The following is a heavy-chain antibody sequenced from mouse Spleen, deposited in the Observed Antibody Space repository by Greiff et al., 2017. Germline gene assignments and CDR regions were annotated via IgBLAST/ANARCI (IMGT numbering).Heavy chain of an antibody. D-gene: IGHD2-1*01. CDR1: GYTFTSYW. V-gene: IGHV1-69*01. Sequence: QVQLKQPGAELVMPGASVKLSCKASGYTFTSYWMHWVKQRPGQGLEWIGEIDPSDSYTNYNQKFKGKATLTVDKSSSTAYMQLSSLTSEDSAVYYCARSYGIHYAMDYWGQGTSVTVSS. CDR2: IDPSDSYT. CDR3: ARSYGIHYAMDY. J-gene: IGHJ4*01.